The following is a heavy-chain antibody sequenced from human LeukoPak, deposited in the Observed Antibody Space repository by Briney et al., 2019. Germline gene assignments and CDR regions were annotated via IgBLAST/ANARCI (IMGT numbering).Heavy chain of an antibody. V-gene: IGHV3-11*01. D-gene: IGHD3-22*01. CDR1: GFTFSDYY. CDR3: ARDLGYYDSSGYSSQAYYYYYGMDV. Sequence: PGKSLRLSCAASGFTFSDYYMSWIRQAPGKGLEWVSYISSSGSTIYYADSVKGRFTISRDNAKNSLYLQMNSLRAEDTAVYYCARDLGYYDSSGYSSQAYYYYYGMDVWGQGTTVTVSS. CDR2: ISSSGSTI. J-gene: IGHJ6*02.